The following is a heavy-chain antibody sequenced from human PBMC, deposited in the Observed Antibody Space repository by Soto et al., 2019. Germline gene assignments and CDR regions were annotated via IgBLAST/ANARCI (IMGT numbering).Heavy chain of an antibody. D-gene: IGHD5-18*01. CDR2: IIPIFGTA. V-gene: IGHV1-69*01. CDR1: GGTFSSYA. J-gene: IGHJ4*02. CDR3: AIGKGIHLSFDN. Sequence: QVQLVQSGAEVKKPESSVKVSCKASGGTFSSYAFNWVRQAPGQGLEWMGGIIPIFGTANYAQKFLGRVTITADESTSTAYMELSILTPEDTAVYYCAIGKGIHLSFDNWGQGTLVTVSS.